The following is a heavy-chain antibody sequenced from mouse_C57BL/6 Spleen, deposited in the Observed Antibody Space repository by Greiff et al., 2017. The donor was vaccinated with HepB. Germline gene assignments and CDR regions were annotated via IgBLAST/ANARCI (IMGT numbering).Heavy chain of an antibody. CDR1: GFTFSSYA. Sequence: EVKLMESGEGLVKPGGSLKLSCAASGFTFSSYAMSWVRQTPEKRLEWVAYISSGGDYIYYADTVKGRFTISRDNARNKLYLQMSSLKSEDTAMYYCTRGRRNWYFDVWGTGTTVTVSS. V-gene: IGHV5-9-1*02. CDR2: ISSGGDYI. CDR3: TRGRRNWYFDV. J-gene: IGHJ1*03.